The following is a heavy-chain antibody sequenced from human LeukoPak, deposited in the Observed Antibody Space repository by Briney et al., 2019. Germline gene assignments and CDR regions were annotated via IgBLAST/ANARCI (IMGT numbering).Heavy chain of an antibody. CDR2: ISVYKGDT. Sequence: ASVKVSCKASGYTFPNFGISWVRQAPGQGLEWMGWISVYKGDTNYAQILQDRVTMTTDTSTSTAYMELRSLRSDDTAVYYCARAGGRARGDYKPDAFHIWGQGTMVTVSS. J-gene: IGHJ3*02. CDR3: ARAGGRARGDYKPDAFHI. CDR1: GYTFPNFG. V-gene: IGHV1-18*01. D-gene: IGHD4-11*01.